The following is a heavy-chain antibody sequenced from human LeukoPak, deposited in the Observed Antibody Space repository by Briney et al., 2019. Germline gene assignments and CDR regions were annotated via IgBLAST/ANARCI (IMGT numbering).Heavy chain of an antibody. CDR3: ARDNQYYYDSSGYLGDY. D-gene: IGHD3-22*01. CDR1: GYTFTSYY. J-gene: IGHJ4*02. V-gene: IGHV1-2*06. Sequence: ASVKVSCKASGYTFTSYYMHWVRQAPGQGLEWMGRINPNSGGTNYAQKFQGRVTMTRDTSISTAYMELSRLRSDDTAVYYCARDNQYYYDSSGYLGDYWGQGTLVTVSS. CDR2: INPNSGGT.